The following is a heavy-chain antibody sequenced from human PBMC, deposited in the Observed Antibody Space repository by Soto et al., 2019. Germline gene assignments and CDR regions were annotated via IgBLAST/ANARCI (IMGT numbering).Heavy chain of an antibody. CDR3: ARDTSGSRGWYGPWAFDP. CDR2: IIPIFGTA. V-gene: IGHV1-69*01. D-gene: IGHD6-19*01. CDR1: GGTFSSYA. Sequence: QVQLVQSGAEVKKPGSSVKVSCKASGGTFSSYAISWVRQAPGQGLEWMGGIIPIFGTANYAQKFQGRVTITADESTSTAYMELSSLRSEDTAEYYCARDTSGSRGWYGPWAFDPWGQGTLVTVSS. J-gene: IGHJ5*02.